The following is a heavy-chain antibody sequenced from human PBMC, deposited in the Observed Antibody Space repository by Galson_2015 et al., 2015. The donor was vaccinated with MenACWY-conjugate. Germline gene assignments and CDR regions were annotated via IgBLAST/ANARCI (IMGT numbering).Heavy chain of an antibody. CDR2: ITSGGDT. Sequence: SLRLSCAASGFIFSTYDMHWVRHVTGKGLEWVAGITSGGDTYYPGSVKGRFTISRESAENSLYLHMNSLRGDDTAVYYCVRQPKDIGAARGTDYYYCAKWDGYGHYWGQGTLVTVSS. D-gene: IGHD3/OR15-3a*01. V-gene: IGHV3-13*01. J-gene: IGHJ4*02. CDR1: GFIFSTYD. CDR3: VRQPKDIGAARGTDYYYCAKWDGYGHY.